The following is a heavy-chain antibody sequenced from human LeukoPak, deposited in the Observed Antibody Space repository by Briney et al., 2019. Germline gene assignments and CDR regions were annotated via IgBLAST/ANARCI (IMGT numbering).Heavy chain of an antibody. Sequence: PGGPLRLSCAASGFTFSSYAMHWVRHAPGKGVEWVTFISYDGSNKYYADSVKGRFTISRDNCKNTVYLQMNSLRAEDTAVYYCARDNSKSQWSFDYWGQGTLVTVSS. J-gene: IGHJ4*02. V-gene: IGHV3-30*04. CDR2: ISYDGSNK. D-gene: IGHD4-23*01. CDR1: GFTFSSYA. CDR3: ARDNSKSQWSFDY.